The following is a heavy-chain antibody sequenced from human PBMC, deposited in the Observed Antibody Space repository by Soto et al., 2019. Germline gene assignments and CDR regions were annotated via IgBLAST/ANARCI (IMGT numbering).Heavy chain of an antibody. J-gene: IGHJ5*02. Sequence: PWGSLILSCASYGFTFSDYYMSWIGQAPGKGLEWISHISDSATTMYYADSVKGRFTISRDNARKSLFLHMNSLRAEDTAVYYCARDTAFISSGLFNPWGQGTLVTVSS. CDR1: GFTFSDYY. D-gene: IGHD3-22*01. CDR2: ISDSATTM. CDR3: ARDTAFISSGLFNP. V-gene: IGHV3-11*01.